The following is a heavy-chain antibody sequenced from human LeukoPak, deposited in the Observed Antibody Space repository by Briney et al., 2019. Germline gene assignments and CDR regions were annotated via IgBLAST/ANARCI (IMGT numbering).Heavy chain of an antibody. Sequence: ASVKVSCKASGYTFTSYYMHWVRQAPGQGLEWMGWINPNSGGANYAQKFQGRVTMTRDTSISTAYMELSRLRSDDTAVYYCARDRCSSTSCYPSWFDPWGQGTLVTVSS. CDR2: INPNSGGA. CDR1: GYTFTSYY. D-gene: IGHD2-2*01. V-gene: IGHV1-2*02. CDR3: ARDRCSSTSCYPSWFDP. J-gene: IGHJ5*02.